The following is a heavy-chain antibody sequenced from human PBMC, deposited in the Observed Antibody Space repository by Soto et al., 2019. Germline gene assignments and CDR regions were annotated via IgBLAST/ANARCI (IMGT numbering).Heavy chain of an antibody. V-gene: IGHV3-48*02. D-gene: IGHD1-7*01. J-gene: IGHJ4*02. CDR1: GFTLSNYR. CDR2: IRSTTGST. Sequence: EVQLVESGGGLVQPGGSLRLSCAASGFTLSNYRMTWVRQAPGKGLEWVSDIRSTTGSTYYADSVKGRFTISRDNAKNSLYLQMNSLRDEDTAVYYCARGMAGTTPWNDFWGQGTQVTVSS. CDR3: ARGMAGTTPWNDF.